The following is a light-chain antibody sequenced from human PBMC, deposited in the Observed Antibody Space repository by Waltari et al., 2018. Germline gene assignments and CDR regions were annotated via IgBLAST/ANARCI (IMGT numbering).Light chain of an antibody. CDR3: SSYTSSTVV. Sequence: QSALTQPASVSGSPGQSITISCTGTSSDVGGYNYVSWYQQHPGKAPKLMIYDVSNRPSGVSKRCSGSKSGKTASLTISGLQAEDEADYYCSSYTSSTVVFGGGTKLTVL. CDR2: DVS. V-gene: IGLV2-14*03. CDR1: SSDVGGYNY. J-gene: IGLJ2*01.